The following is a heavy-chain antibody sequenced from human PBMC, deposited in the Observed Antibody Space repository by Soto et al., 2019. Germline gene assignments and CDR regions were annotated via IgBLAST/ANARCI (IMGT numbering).Heavy chain of an antibody. J-gene: IGHJ4*02. D-gene: IGHD2-21*01. V-gene: IGHV3-21*06. CDR1: GFIFRSYS. Sequence: SGGSLRLSCAASGFIFRSYSMAWVRKAPGKGLEWLSYITSSSAYIYYADSVRGRFTISRDNAQNSVYLHVNNLRAEDTAVYYCTRAIPRASFVLWGQGTLVTVSS. CDR2: ITSSSAYI. CDR3: TRAIPRASFVL.